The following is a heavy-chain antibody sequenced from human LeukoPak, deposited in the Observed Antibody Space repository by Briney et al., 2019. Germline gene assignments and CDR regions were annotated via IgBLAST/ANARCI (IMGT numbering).Heavy chain of an antibody. CDR2: IYTSGST. J-gene: IGHJ1*01. CDR1: GGSISSYY. V-gene: IGHV4-4*07. D-gene: IGHD5-12*01. CDR3: ASMEYSGYYQLGYFQH. Sequence: PSETLSLTCTVSGGSISSYYWSWIRQPAGKGLEWIGRIYTSGSTNYNPSLKSRVTMSVDTSKNQFSLKLSSVTAADTAVYYCASMEYSGYYQLGYFQHCGQGNLVTVS.